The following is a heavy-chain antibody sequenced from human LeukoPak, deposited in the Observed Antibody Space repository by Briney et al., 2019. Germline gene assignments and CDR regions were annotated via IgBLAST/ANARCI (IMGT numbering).Heavy chain of an antibody. V-gene: IGHV4-34*01. J-gene: IGHJ4*02. CDR2: INHSGST. CDR1: GGSFSGYY. CDR3: ARGLEMATIDY. Sequence: KPSETLSLTSAVYGGSFSGYYWSWIRQPPGKGLEWIGEINHSGSTNYNPSLKSRVTISVDTSKNQFSLKLSSVTAADTAVYYCARGLEMATIDYWGQGTLVTVSS. D-gene: IGHD5-24*01.